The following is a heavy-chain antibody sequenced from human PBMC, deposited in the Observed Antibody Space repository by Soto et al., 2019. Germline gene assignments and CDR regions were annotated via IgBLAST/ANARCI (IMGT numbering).Heavy chain of an antibody. J-gene: IGHJ3*02. CDR1: GGSISSSNW. V-gene: IGHV4-4*01. Sequence: SETLSLTCAVSGGSISSSNWWNWVRQPPGKGLEWIGEIYHSGSTNYNPSLKSRVTISVDKSKNQFSLKLSSVTAADTAVYCCARSITGTTVAFDIWGQGTMVTVSS. D-gene: IGHD1-7*01. CDR2: IYHSGST. CDR3: ARSITGTTVAFDI.